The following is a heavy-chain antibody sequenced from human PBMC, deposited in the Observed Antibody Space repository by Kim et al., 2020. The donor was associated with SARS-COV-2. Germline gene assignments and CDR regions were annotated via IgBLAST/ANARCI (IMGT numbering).Heavy chain of an antibody. J-gene: IGHJ4*02. V-gene: IGHV3-11*01. Sequence: VKGRFTISGDNAKNSLYLQMNSLRAEDTAVYYCARSDCSSSSCYRPYYFDYWGQGTLITVSS. CDR3: ARSDCSSSSCYRPYYFDY. D-gene: IGHD2-2*02.